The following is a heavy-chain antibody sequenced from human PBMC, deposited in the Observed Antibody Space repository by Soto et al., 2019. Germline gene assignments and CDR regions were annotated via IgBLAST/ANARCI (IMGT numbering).Heavy chain of an antibody. CDR3: ARGGRRSPVMDV. J-gene: IGHJ6*02. CDR1: GGSISSGGYY. CDR2: IYYSGST. V-gene: IGHV4-31*03. Sequence: QVQLQESGPGLVKPSQTLSLTCTVSGGSISSGGYYWSWIRQHPGKGLEWIGYIYYSGSTYYNPSRKSRVTISVDTSKNQCSLKLSSVTAADTAVYYCARGGRRSPVMDVWGQGTTVTVSS.